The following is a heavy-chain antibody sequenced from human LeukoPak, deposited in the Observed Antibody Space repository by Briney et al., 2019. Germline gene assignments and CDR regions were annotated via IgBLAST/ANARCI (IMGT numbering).Heavy chain of an antibody. CDR2: INPNSGGT. V-gene: IGHV1-2*06. Sequence: ASVKVPCKASGYTFTGYYMHWVRQAPGQGLEWMGRINPNSGGTNYAQKFQGRVTMTRDTSISTAYMELSRLRSDDTAVYYCARDWRSGSYPSGFDYWGQGTLVTVSS. D-gene: IGHD1-26*01. J-gene: IGHJ4*02. CDR3: ARDWRSGSYPSGFDY. CDR1: GYTFTGYY.